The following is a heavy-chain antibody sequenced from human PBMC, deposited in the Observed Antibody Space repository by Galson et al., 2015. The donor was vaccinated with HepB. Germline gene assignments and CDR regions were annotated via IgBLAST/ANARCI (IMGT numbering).Heavy chain of an antibody. CDR2: IIPIFGTA. Sequence: SVKVSCKASGGTFSSYAISWVRQAPGQGLEWMGGIIPIFGTANYAQKFQGRATITADESTSTAYMELSSLRSEDTAVYYCARGKAARPPGHEYFQHWGQGTLVTVSS. CDR3: ARGKAARPPGHEYFQH. D-gene: IGHD6-6*01. J-gene: IGHJ1*01. V-gene: IGHV1-69*13. CDR1: GGTFSSYA.